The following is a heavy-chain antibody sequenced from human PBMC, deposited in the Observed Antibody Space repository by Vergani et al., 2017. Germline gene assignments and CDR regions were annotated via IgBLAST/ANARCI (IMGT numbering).Heavy chain of an antibody. J-gene: IGHJ6*02. CDR1: GYSISSGYY. Sequence: QVQLQESGPGLVKASQTLSLTCSVSGYSISSGYYWGWIRQPPGKGLEWIGYIYSTGSTNYNPSLNSRVTMSVDTSKNQFSLKLRSVTAADTAVYFCARVMYRDEASTGYRLEGMDIWGQGTTVTISS. CDR3: ARVMYRDEASTGYRLEGMDI. CDR2: IYSTGST. V-gene: IGHV4-61*01. D-gene: IGHD3-9*01.